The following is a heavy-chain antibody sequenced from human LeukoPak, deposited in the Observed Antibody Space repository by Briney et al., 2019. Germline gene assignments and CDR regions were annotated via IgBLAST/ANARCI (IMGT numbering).Heavy chain of an antibody. V-gene: IGHV1-8*03. J-gene: IGHJ3*02. CDR1: GYTFTSYD. Sequence: ASVKVSCKASGYTFTSYDINWVRQATGQGLEWMGWMNPNSGNTGYAQKFQGRVTITRNTSISTAYMELSSLRSEDTAVYYCASNSFGASDAFDIWGQGTMVTVSS. CDR2: MNPNSGNT. D-gene: IGHD3-3*01. CDR3: ASNSFGASDAFDI.